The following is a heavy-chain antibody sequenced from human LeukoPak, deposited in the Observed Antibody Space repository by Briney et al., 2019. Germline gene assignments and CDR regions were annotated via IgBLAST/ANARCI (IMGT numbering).Heavy chain of an antibody. Sequence: ASVKVSCKASGYTFTGYYMHWVRQAPGQGLEWMGWINPNSGGTNYAQKFQGRVTMTRDTSISTAYMELSRLRSDDTAVYYCARVGSSGSYYYFDYWGQGTLATVSS. CDR1: GYTFTGYY. D-gene: IGHD1-26*01. CDR2: INPNSGGT. J-gene: IGHJ4*02. CDR3: ARVGSSGSYYYFDY. V-gene: IGHV1-2*02.